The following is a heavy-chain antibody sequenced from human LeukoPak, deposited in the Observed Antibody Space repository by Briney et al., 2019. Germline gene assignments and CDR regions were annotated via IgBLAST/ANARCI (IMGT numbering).Heavy chain of an antibody. CDR2: IYYSGST. Sequence: PSETLSLTCTVSGGSISSYYWGWIRLPPGKGLEWIGSIYYSGSTYYNPSLKSRVTISVDTSKNQFSLKLSSVTAADTAVYYCARRYCSGGSCYSDNWFDPWGQGTLVTVSS. J-gene: IGHJ5*02. V-gene: IGHV4-39*01. CDR1: GGSISSYY. CDR3: ARRYCSGGSCYSDNWFDP. D-gene: IGHD2-15*01.